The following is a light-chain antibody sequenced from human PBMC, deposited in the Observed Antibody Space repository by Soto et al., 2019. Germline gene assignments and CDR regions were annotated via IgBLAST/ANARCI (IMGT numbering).Light chain of an antibody. CDR2: GAS. CDR3: QQYNIWPLWT. CDR1: QSVDTN. J-gene: IGKJ1*01. V-gene: IGKV3-15*01. Sequence: EIVMTQSPATLAVSPWERATLSCMASQSVDTNLAWYQQKPGQAPRLLIYGASTRATDVPARFSGSGSGTEFTLTISSLQSEDFAVYFCQQYNIWPLWTFGQGTKVDIK.